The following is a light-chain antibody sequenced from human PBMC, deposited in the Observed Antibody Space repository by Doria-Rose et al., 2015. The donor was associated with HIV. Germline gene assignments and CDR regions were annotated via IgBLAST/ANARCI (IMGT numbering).Light chain of an antibody. CDR3: QSYDSRLSVYV. CDR2: GTA. CDR1: SSNIGAGFD. Sequence: QSVLTQPPSVSGAPGQRVAISCTGSSSNIGAGFDVNWYQQFPGTAPKLLIHGTASRPSGVRDRFSGSKSGTSASLAISGLRAEDEADYYCQSYDSRLSVYVFGTGTKVTVL. J-gene: IGLJ1*01. V-gene: IGLV1-40*01.